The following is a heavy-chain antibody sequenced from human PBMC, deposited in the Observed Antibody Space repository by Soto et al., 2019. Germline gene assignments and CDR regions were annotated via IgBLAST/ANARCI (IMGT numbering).Heavy chain of an antibody. CDR1: GGTFSSYT. V-gene: IGHV1-69*02. J-gene: IGHJ4*02. Sequence: SVKVSCKASGGTFSSYTISWVRQAPGQGLEWMGRIIPILGIANYAQKFQGRVTITADKSTSTAYMELSSLRSEDTAVYYCARVGRYSSSTLDYWGQGTLVTVSS. CDR2: IIPILGIA. CDR3: ARVGRYSSSTLDY. D-gene: IGHD6-6*01.